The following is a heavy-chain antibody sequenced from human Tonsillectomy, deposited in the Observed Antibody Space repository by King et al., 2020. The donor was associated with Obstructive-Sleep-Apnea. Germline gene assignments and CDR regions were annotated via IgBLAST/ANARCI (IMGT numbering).Heavy chain of an antibody. Sequence: DVQLVESGGGLVQPGGSLRLSCAASGFTFSSYWMTWVRQAPGKGLEWVANIKQDGSEKYYVDSVKGRFTISRDNAKNSLYLQMNSLRAEDTAVYYCATLRRGLRLIGGPYGMDVWGQGTTVTVSS. V-gene: IGHV3-7*01. CDR3: ATLRRGLRLIGGPYGMDV. J-gene: IGHJ6*02. D-gene: IGHD5-12*01. CDR1: GFTFSSYW. CDR2: IKQDGSEK.